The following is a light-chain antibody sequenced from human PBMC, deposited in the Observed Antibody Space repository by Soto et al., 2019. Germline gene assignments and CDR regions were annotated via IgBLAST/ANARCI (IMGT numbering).Light chain of an antibody. V-gene: IGKV1-33*01. J-gene: IGKJ2*01. CDR2: DAS. Sequence: DIQMTQSPSSLSASVGDRVTITCQASQDISNYLTWYQQKPGKAPKLLIYDASNLETGVPSRFSGSGSGTDFTFTISSLQPEDIATYYCQQYDKLPAFGQGNKLEIK. CDR3: QQYDKLPA. CDR1: QDISNY.